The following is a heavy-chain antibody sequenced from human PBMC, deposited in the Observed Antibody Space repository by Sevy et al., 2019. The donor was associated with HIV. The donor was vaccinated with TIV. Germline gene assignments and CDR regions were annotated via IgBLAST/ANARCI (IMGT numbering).Heavy chain of an antibody. CDR1: GGSISSSNW. V-gene: IGHV4-4*02. CDR3: ARGGGGYCSSTSCHVDY. D-gene: IGHD2-2*03. J-gene: IGHJ4*02. CDR2: IYHSGST. Sequence: SETLSLTCAVSGGSISSSNWWNWVRQPPGKGLEWIGEIYHSGSTNRNPSLKSRVTRTLDKSKNRFSLQLSSVTAADTAVYYCARGGGGYCSSTSCHVDYWGQGTLVTVSS.